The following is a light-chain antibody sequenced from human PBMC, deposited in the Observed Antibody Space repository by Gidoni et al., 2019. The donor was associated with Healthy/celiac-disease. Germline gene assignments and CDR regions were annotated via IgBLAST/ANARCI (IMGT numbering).Light chain of an antibody. CDR1: QSVSNY. CDR2: AAS. V-gene: IGKV1-39*01. J-gene: IGKJ4*01. CDR3: QQSYSSPLT. Sequence: DIQMTQSPSSLSASIGDRVTITCRASQSVSNYLNWYQQKPGSAPKLLIYAASSLQSGVPSRFSGSGSGTDFTLTISSLQTEDFAIYYCQQSYSSPLTFGGGTKVDI.